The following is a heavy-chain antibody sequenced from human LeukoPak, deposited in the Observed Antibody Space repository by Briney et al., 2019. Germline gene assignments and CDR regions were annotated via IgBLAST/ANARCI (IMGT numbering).Heavy chain of an antibody. CDR2: ISGSGGNT. J-gene: IGHJ4*02. CDR1: GFSFSSYA. CDR3: AKTYYYDSSGSHDY. Sequence: GGSLRLSCAASGFSFSSYAMSWVRQAPGKELEWVSGISGSGGNTYYADSVKGRFTISRDNSKNTLYLQVNSLRAEDTAVYYCAKTYYYDSSGSHDYWGQGTLVTVSS. D-gene: IGHD3-22*01. V-gene: IGHV3-23*01.